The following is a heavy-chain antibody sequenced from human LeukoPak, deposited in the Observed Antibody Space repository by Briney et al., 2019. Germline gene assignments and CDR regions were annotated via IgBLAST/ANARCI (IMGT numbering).Heavy chain of an antibody. CDR2: TFPGGSDT. CDR1: GYSFTTYW. CDR3: ARAAAGTWEAFDI. V-gene: IGHV5-51*01. D-gene: IGHD6-13*01. Sequence: PGESLKISCKGSGYSFTTYWIGWVRQLPGKGLKWMGITFPGGSDTKYSPAFQGQLTMSADKSFSTAYLQWSSLKASDTAMYYCARAAAGTWEAFDIWGQGTMVTVSS. J-gene: IGHJ3*02.